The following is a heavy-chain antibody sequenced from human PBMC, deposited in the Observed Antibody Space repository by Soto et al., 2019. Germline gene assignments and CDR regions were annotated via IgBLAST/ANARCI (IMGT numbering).Heavy chain of an antibody. CDR1: GGSFSGYY. CDR2: INHSGST. Sequence: PSETLSLTCAVYGGSFSGYYWNWIRQPPGKGLEWIGEINHSGSTNYNPSLKSRVTISLDTSKNQFSLKLSSVTAADTAVYYCDRGSYYYDSSGYYHYWGQGTLVTVSS. D-gene: IGHD3-22*01. CDR3: DRGSYYYDSSGYYHY. J-gene: IGHJ4*02. V-gene: IGHV4-34*01.